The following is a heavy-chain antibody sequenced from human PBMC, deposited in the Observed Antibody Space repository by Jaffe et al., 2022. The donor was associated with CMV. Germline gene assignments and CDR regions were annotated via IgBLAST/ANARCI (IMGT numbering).Heavy chain of an antibody. CDR2: IYYSGST. CDR3: ARDSVSVSDGDYVGFDY. Sequence: QVQLQESGPGLVKPSQTLSLTCTVSGGSISSGGYYWSWIRQHPGKGLEWIGYIYYSGSTYYNPSLKSRVTISVDTSKNQFSLKLSSVTAADTAVYYCARDSVSVSDGDYVGFDYWGQGTLVTVSS. V-gene: IGHV4-31*03. CDR1: GGSISSGGYY. D-gene: IGHD4-17*01. J-gene: IGHJ4*02.